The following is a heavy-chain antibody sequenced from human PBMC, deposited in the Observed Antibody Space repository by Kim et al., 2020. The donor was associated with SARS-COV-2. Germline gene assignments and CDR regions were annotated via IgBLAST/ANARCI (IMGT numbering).Heavy chain of an antibody. CDR2: ISYSGSP. J-gene: IGHJ6*04. V-gene: IGHV4-30-4*01. CDR1: GGSISSDDYY. CDR3: AREPQSTVTTNYYYYHGMDV. D-gene: IGHD4-4*01. Sequence: SETLSLTCTVSGGSISSDDYYWSWIRQPPGKGLEWIGYISYSGSPYYNPSLKSRITISVDTSKSQFSLKLSSVTAADTAVYYCAREPQSTVTTNYYYYHGMDVWREGTGVTVSS.